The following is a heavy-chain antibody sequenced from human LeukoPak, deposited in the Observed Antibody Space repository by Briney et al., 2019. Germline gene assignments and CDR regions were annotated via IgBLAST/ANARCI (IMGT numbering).Heavy chain of an antibody. D-gene: IGHD6-13*01. J-gene: IGHJ6*03. CDR2: IKQGGSEK. V-gene: IGHV3-7*01. Sequence: PGGSLRLSCAASGFTFSSYWMSWVRQAPGKGLEWVANIKQGGSEKYYVDFVKGRFTISRDNAKNSLYLQMNSLRAEDTAVYYCARDSSSWSYYYYMDVWGKGTTVTVSS. CDR1: GFTFSSYW. CDR3: ARDSSSWSYYYYMDV.